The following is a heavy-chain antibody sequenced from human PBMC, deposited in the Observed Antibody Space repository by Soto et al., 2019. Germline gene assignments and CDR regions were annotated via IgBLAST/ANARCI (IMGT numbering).Heavy chain of an antibody. V-gene: IGHV1-24*01. CDR2: FDPEDGET. CDR3: ATAGRDSSGYSQFDY. J-gene: IGHJ4*02. Sequence: ASVKVSCKVSGYTLTELSMHWVRQAPGKGLEWMGGFDPEDGETIYAQKFQGRVTMTEDTSTDTAYMELSSMRSEDTAVYYCATAGRDSSGYSQFDYWGQGTLVTVSS. D-gene: IGHD3-22*01. CDR1: GYTLTELS.